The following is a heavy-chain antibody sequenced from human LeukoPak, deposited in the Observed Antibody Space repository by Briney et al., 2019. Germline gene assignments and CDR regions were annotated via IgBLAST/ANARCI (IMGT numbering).Heavy chain of an antibody. CDR1: GYTFSSFS. V-gene: IGHV3-21*01. D-gene: IGHD3-22*01. J-gene: IGHJ4*02. Sequence: GGSLRLSCAASGYTFSSFSINWVRQAPGKGLEWVASISVRSNYIYYADSVRGRFTISRDDARDSLYLQMNSLRAEDTAVYYCVRLRRNSDTSGYYYYYDFWGQGTLVTVSS. CDR3: VRLRRNSDTSGYYYYYDF. CDR2: ISVRSNYI.